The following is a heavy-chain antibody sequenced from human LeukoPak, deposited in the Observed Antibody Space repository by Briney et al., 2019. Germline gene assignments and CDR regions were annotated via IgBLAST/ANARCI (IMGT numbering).Heavy chain of an antibody. J-gene: IGHJ4*02. D-gene: IGHD2-8*01. V-gene: IGHV1-2*02. CDR3: ARNNLYCTNGVCYTVDFDY. CDR1: GYTFTGYY. CDR2: INPNSGGT. Sequence: ASVKVSCKASGYTFTGYYMHWVRQAPGQGLEWMGWINPNSGGTNYAQKFQGRVTMTRDTPISTAYMELSRLRSDDTAVYYCARNNLYCTNGVCYTVDFDYWGQGTLVTVSS.